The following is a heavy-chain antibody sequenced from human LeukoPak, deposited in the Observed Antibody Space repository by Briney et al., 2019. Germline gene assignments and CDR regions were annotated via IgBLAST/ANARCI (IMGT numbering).Heavy chain of an antibody. Sequence: ASVKVSCKASGGTFSSYAISWVRQAPGQGLEWMGRIIPIFGTANYAQKFQGRVTITTDECTSTAYMELSSLRSEDTAVYYCARDPLYCTNGVCYDYWGQGTLVTVSS. CDR1: GGTFSSYA. CDR3: ARDPLYCTNGVCYDY. CDR2: IIPIFGTA. V-gene: IGHV1-69*05. D-gene: IGHD2-8*01. J-gene: IGHJ4*02.